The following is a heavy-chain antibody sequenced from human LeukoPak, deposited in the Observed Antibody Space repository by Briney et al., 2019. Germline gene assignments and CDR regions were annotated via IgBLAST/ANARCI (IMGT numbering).Heavy chain of an antibody. CDR2: ISYDGSNK. CDR1: GFTFSSYA. Sequence: GGSLRLSCAASGFTFSSYAMHWVRQAPGKGLEWVAVISYDGSNKYYADSVKGRFTISRDNSKNTLYLQMNSLRAEDTAVYYCARDPQDTAMVHLPARWGQGTLVTVSS. J-gene: IGHJ4*02. D-gene: IGHD5-18*01. CDR3: ARDPQDTAMVHLPAR. V-gene: IGHV3-30-3*01.